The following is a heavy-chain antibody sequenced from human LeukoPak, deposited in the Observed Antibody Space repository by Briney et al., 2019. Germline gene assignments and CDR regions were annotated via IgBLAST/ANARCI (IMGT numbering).Heavy chain of an antibody. CDR3: ARARYCSSTSCSEFDY. J-gene: IGHJ4*02. CDR2: ISAYNGNT. CDR1: GYTFTSYG. Sequence: GASVKVSCKASGYTFTSYGISWVGQAPGQGLEWMGWISAYNGNTNYAQKLQGRVTMTTDTSTSTAYMELRSLRSDDTAVYYCARARYCSSTSCSEFDYWGQGTLVTVSS. V-gene: IGHV1-18*01. D-gene: IGHD2-2*01.